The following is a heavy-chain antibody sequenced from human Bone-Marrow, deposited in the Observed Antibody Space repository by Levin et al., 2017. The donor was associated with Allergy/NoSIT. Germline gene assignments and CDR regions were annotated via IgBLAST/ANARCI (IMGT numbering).Heavy chain of an antibody. CDR3: ARFWIGYSSSWRGCYFDY. J-gene: IGHJ4*02. CDR1: GYSFTSYW. CDR2: IYPGDSDT. D-gene: IGHD6-13*01. V-gene: IGHV5-51*01. Sequence: GESLKISCKGSGYSFTSYWIGWVRQMPGKGLEWMGIIYPGDSDTRYSPSFQGQVTISADKSISTAYLQWSSLKASDTAMYYCARFWIGYSSSWRGCYFDYWGQGTLVTVSS.